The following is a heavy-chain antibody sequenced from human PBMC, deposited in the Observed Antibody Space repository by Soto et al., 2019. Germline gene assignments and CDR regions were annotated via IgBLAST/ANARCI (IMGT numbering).Heavy chain of an antibody. CDR3: VRERRGLGIGFDH. J-gene: IGHJ4*02. Sequence: LRLSCAAAGFNVSGNYMGWVRQAPGKGLEWVSSFFTGGSTDYADSVKGRFTISRDDSKNTVYLQTNSLRAEDTAVYFCVRERRGLGIGFDHWGQGTLVTVSS. CDR2: FFTGGST. D-gene: IGHD6-19*01. V-gene: IGHV3-53*01. CDR1: GFNVSGNY.